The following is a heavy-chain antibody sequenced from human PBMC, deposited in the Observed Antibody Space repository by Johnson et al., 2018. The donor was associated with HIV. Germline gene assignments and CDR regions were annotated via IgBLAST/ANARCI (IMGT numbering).Heavy chain of an antibody. CDR2: INWNGGST. D-gene: IGHD3-3*01. V-gene: IGHV3-20*04. CDR3: ASEGPRITSCGVFTRSAFDI. J-gene: IGHJ3*02. CDR1: GFTFDDYG. Sequence: VQLVESGGGVVRPGGSLRLSCAASGFTFDDYGMSWVRQAPGKGLEWVSGINWNGGSTGYADSVKGRFTISRDNAKKSLFLQMNSLRVEDTVLYYCASEGPRITSCGVFTRSAFDIWGQGTMVTVSS.